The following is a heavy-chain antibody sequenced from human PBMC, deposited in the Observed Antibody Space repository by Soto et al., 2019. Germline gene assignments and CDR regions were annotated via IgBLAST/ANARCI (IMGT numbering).Heavy chain of an antibody. CDR3: ARDRGADYGDFDY. Sequence: EVQLVESGGGLVQPGGSLTLSCVASGFTISTYSFNWVRKTPGKGLEWLSYISTPGTSKYYADSIQGRVTVSRDNAKNSLFLHLSSLRKEDTAVYYCARDRGADYGDFDYWGQGTLVTVSS. D-gene: IGHD4-17*01. J-gene: IGHJ4*02. V-gene: IGHV3-48*02. CDR1: GFTISTYS. CDR2: ISTPGTSK.